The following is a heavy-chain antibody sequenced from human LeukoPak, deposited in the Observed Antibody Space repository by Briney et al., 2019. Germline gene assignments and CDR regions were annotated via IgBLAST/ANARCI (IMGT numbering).Heavy chain of an antibody. Sequence: SETLSLTCAVSGGSISSGGYSWSWIRQPPGKGLEWIGYIYHSGSTYYNPSLKSRVTISVDTSKNQFSLKLSSVTAADTAVYYCARNQYYYDSSGYITYWYFDLWGRGTLVTVSS. V-gene: IGHV4-30-2*02. CDR3: ARNQYYYDSSGYITYWYFDL. CDR1: GGSISSGGYS. J-gene: IGHJ2*01. CDR2: IYHSGST. D-gene: IGHD3-22*01.